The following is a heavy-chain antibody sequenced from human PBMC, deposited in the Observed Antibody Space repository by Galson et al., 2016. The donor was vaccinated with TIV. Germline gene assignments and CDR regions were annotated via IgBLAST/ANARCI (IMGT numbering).Heavy chain of an antibody. CDR1: GYSFSNYD. CDR2: MNPISGDI. D-gene: IGHD4-17*01. CDR3: ARFSREGGEGPTDFKH. V-gene: IGHV1-8*02. Sequence: SVKVSCKASGYSFSNYDINWMRQAAGQGLEWMGWMNPISGDIGYAEKFQGRLAMTSDTSLHTAFVELSGLRSEDAAVYFCARFSREGGEGPTDFKHGGQGTRLTAS. J-gene: IGHJ1*01.